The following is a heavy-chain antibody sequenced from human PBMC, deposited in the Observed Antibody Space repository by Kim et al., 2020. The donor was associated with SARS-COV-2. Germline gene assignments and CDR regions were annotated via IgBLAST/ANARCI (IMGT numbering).Heavy chain of an antibody. Sequence: TDYAAPVKGRFTISRDDSKNTLYLQMNSLKTEDTAVYYCTSDYGGTGMDVWGQGTTVTVSS. V-gene: IGHV3-15*01. J-gene: IGHJ6*02. D-gene: IGHD3-16*01. CDR2: T. CDR3: TSDYGGTGMDV.